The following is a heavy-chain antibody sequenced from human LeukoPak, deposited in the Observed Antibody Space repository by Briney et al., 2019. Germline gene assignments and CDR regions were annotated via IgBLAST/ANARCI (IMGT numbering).Heavy chain of an antibody. CDR1: GFTFSNAR. D-gene: IGHD6-19*01. CDR2: IKSKTDGGTT. J-gene: IGHJ4*02. CDR3: TTDQPYSSGWYDFDY. V-gene: IGHV3-15*01. Sequence: PGGSLRLSCAASGFTFSNARMSWVRQAPGKGLEWVGRIKSKTDGGTTDYAAPVKGRFTISRDDSKNTLYLQMNSLKTEDTAVYYCTTDQPYSSGWYDFDYWGQGTLVTVSS.